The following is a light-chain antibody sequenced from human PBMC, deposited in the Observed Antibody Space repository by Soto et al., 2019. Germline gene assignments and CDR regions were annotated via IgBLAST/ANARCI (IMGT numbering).Light chain of an antibody. CDR2: STT. J-gene: IGLJ3*02. V-gene: IGLV7-43*01. CDR3: ILRYGAAQPWV. CDR1: TGAVTSGSS. Sequence: QAVVTQEPSLTVSPGGTVTLTCASSTGAVTSGSSANWFQQKPGQAPRSLIYSTTNKHSWTPARFSGSLLGGKAALTLSGVQPEDEANYHWILRYGAAQPWVFGGGTKLTVL.